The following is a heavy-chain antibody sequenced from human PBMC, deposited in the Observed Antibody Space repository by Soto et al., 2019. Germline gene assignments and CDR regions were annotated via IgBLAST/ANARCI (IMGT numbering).Heavy chain of an antibody. J-gene: IGHJ3*02. Sequence: QVQLVQSGAEVKKPGSSVKVSCKASGGTFSSYAISWVRQAPGQGLEWMGGIIPIFGTANYAQKFQGRVTITADESTSTADMELSSLRSEDTAVYYCARDPWYNWKGRASVAFDIWGQGTMVTVSS. CDR3: ARDPWYNWKGRASVAFDI. CDR2: IIPIFGTA. V-gene: IGHV1-69*01. D-gene: IGHD1-1*01. CDR1: GGTFSSYA.